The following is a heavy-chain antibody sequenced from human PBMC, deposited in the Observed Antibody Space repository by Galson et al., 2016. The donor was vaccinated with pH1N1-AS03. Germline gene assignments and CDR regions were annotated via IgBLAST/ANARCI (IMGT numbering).Heavy chain of an antibody. CDR1: GYTFVDYG. V-gene: IGHV1-18*01. Sequence: SVKVSCKASGYTFVDYGISWVRRAPGQELEWMGWISGYDGHTGYAQKFQGRVTMTTDTSTNTAYMELRSLTSDDTAVYYCARDESGYMYWGQGTLVTVSS. CDR2: ISGYDGHT. J-gene: IGHJ4*02. CDR3: ARDESGYMY. D-gene: IGHD3-3*01.